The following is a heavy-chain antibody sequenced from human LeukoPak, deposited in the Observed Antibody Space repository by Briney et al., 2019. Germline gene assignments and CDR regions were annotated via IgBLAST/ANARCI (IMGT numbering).Heavy chain of an antibody. CDR1: GGTFSSYA. J-gene: IGHJ4*02. CDR3: ARVSQASHRYCSAGSCYRNSFDY. Sequence: ASVKVSCKASGGTFSSYAISWVRQAPGQGLEWMGGIIPIFGTANYAQKFQGRVTITADESTSTAYMELSSLRSEDTAVYYCARVSQASHRYCSAGSCYRNSFDYWGQGTLVTVPS. CDR2: IIPIFGTA. D-gene: IGHD2-15*01. V-gene: IGHV1-69*01.